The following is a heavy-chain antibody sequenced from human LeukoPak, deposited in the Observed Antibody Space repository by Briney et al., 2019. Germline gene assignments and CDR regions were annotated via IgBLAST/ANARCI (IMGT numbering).Heavy chain of an antibody. CDR1: GFTFDDYG. J-gene: IGHJ4*02. V-gene: IGHV3-20*04. CDR2: INWNGGTT. Sequence: GGSLRLSCEASGFTFDDYGMTWVRQVPGKGLEWISSINWNGGTTSYADSGKGRFTIYRDNDKNSLYLQMNSLRAEDTALYYCARGGYRQLAYFDHWVQGALVTVSS. CDR3: ARGGYRQLAYFDH. D-gene: IGHD3-16*02.